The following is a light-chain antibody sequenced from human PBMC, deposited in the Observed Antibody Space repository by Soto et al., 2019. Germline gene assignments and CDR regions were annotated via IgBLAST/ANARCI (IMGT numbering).Light chain of an antibody. J-gene: IGLJ2*01. Sequence: QSALTQTPSVSGTPGQRVNISCSGSSSNIGRNYVYWYHQFPGTAPKLLIYRDNERPSGVPDRFSGSKSGTSASLAISGLRSWDEADYHCATWDDSLGGPVFGGGTKLTVL. CDR3: ATWDDSLGGPV. V-gene: IGLV1-47*01. CDR2: RDN. CDR1: SSNIGRNY.